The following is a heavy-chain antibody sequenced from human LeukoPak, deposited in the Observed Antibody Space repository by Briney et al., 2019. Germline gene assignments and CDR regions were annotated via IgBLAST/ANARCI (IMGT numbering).Heavy chain of an antibody. V-gene: IGHV3-48*01. Sequence: PGGSLRLSCAASGFTFSSYSMNWVRQAPGKRLEWVSYISSSSSTIYYADSVKGRFTISRDNAKNSLYLQMNSLRAEDTAVYYCASTLGYCSSTSCHYEYYFDYWGQGTLVTVSS. CDR2: ISSSSSTI. J-gene: IGHJ4*02. D-gene: IGHD2-2*01. CDR3: ASTLGYCSSTSCHYEYYFDY. CDR1: GFTFSSYS.